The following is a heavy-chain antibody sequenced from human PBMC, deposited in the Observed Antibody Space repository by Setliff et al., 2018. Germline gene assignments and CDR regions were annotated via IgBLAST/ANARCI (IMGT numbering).Heavy chain of an antibody. V-gene: IGHV3-48*01. Sequence: PGGSLRLSCAASGFTFSSYNMNWVRQAPGKGLEWVSYIGSSTSTIYYADSVKGRFTISRDNAKNSLYLQMKSLRAEDTAVYYCARDGGEYWGQGTLVTVSS. CDR3: ARDGGEY. CDR1: GFTFSSYN. CDR2: IGSSTSTI. J-gene: IGHJ4*02. D-gene: IGHD3-16*01.